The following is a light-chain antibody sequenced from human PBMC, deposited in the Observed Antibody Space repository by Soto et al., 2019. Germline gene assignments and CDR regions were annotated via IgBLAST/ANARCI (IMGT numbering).Light chain of an antibody. Sequence: QSVLTQPPSASGTPGQRVTISCSGSSSNIGSNIVNWYQHLPGTAPKLLIYSNNQRPSGVPDRFSGSKSGTSASLAISGLQSEDEAEYYCAAWDDSPNGVVFGGGTKVTVL. V-gene: IGLV1-44*01. CDR1: SSNIGSNI. CDR2: SNN. CDR3: AAWDDSPNGVV. J-gene: IGLJ2*01.